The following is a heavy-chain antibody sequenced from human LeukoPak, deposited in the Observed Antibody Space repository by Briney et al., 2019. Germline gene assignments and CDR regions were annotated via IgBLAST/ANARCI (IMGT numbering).Heavy chain of an antibody. CDR1: GGSFSGYY. CDR2: INHSGST. D-gene: IGHD3-3*01. J-gene: IGHJ1*01. Sequence: SETLSLTCAVYGGSFSGYYWSWIRQPPGKGLEWIGEINHSGSTNYNPSLKSRVTISVDTPKNQFSLKLSSVTAADTAVYYCARVREYYDFWSGYYLEYFQHWGQGTLVTVSS. V-gene: IGHV4-34*01. CDR3: ARVREYYDFWSGYYLEYFQH.